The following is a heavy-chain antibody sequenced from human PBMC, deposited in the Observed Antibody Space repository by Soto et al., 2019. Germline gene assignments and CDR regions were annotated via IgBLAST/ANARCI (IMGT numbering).Heavy chain of an antibody. Sequence: QVQLVQSGAEVKKPGSSVKVSCKASGGTFSNYAISWVRQAPGQGLKWMGGIIPIFGTANYAQKFQGRVTITADESTSTAYMELSSLRSEDTAVYYCATQPEKGGDYYYYGMDVWGQGTTVTVSS. D-gene: IGHD3-16*01. CDR2: IIPIFGTA. CDR3: ATQPEKGGDYYYYGMDV. CDR1: GGTFSNYA. V-gene: IGHV1-69*12. J-gene: IGHJ6*02.